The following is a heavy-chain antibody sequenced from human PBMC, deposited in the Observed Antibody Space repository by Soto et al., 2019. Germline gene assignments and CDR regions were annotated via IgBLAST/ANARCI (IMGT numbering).Heavy chain of an antibody. D-gene: IGHD1-20*01. J-gene: IGHJ5*02. CDR1: GGSISSYY. CDR2: IYYSGST. CDR3: ARKGRYNWNDGAYWFDP. V-gene: IGHV4-59*01. Sequence: QVQLQESGPGLVKPSETLSLTCTVSGGSISSYYWSWIRQPPGKGLEWIGYIYYSGSTNYNPSLKIRLTISVDTSKNQFSLKLSSVTAADTAVYYCARKGRYNWNDGAYWFDPWGQGTLVTVSS.